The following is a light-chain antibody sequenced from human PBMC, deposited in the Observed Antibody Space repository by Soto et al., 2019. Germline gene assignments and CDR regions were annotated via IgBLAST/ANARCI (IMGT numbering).Light chain of an antibody. Sequence: IQLTQSPSSLSASVGDRVSITCRASQDIKTYLAWYQQKQGKAPKLLISGTFTLQSGVPSRFNGSGSGTDFTLTISRLQPEDFATYYCQQLNNYPPFTFGPGTKVDIE. CDR2: GTF. J-gene: IGKJ3*01. CDR3: QQLNNYPPFT. V-gene: IGKV1-9*01. CDR1: QDIKTY.